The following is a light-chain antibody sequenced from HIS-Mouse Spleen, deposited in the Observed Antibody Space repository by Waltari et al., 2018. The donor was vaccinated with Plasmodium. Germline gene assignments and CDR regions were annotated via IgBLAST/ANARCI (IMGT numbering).Light chain of an antibody. Sequence: SYELTQPPSVSVSPGQTARITCSGDALPKQYAYWYQQKPGQAPVLGIYKDSERPSGIPEGFSGSSSGTTVTLTISGVQAEDEADYYCQSADSSGTYQVFGGGTKLTVL. CDR1: ALPKQY. CDR3: QSADSSGTYQV. V-gene: IGLV3-25*03. CDR2: KDS. J-gene: IGLJ2*01.